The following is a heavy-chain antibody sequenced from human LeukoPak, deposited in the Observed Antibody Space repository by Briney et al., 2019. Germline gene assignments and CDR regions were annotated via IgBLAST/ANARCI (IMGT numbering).Heavy chain of an antibody. CDR2: INPNSGGT. J-gene: IGHJ4*02. CDR1: GYTFTGYY. CDR3: ASAPLYSYGTYYFDY. D-gene: IGHD5-18*01. V-gene: IGHV1-2*02. Sequence: ASVKVSCKASGYTFTGYYMHWVRQAPGQGLEWMGWINPNSGGTNYAQKFQGRVTMTRDTSISTAYMELSRLRSDDTAVYYCASAPLYSYGTYYFDYWGQGTLVTVSS.